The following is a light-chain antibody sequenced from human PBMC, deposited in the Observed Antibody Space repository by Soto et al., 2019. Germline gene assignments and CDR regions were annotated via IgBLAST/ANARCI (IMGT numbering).Light chain of an antibody. CDR1: KSISSW. V-gene: IGKV1-5*03. Sequence: DIQMTQSPSTLSASVGDRVTITCRASKSISSWLAWYQQKPGQAPKLLIYKASDLQSGISSRFSGSGSGTEFTLTISSLQPDDYANYYCQQYKVYPYTFGQGTKLE. J-gene: IGKJ2*01. CDR3: QQYKVYPYT. CDR2: KAS.